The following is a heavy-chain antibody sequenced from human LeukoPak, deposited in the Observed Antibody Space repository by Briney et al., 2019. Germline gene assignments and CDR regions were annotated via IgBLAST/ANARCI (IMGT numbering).Heavy chain of an antibody. V-gene: IGHV4-4*07. D-gene: IGHD3-3*01. J-gene: IGHJ3*02. Sequence: PSETLSLTCTVSGGSISAYYWSWIRQPAGKGLEWIGRIYTSGSTNYNPSLKSRVTMSVDTSKNQFSLKLSSVTAADTAVYYCASNGFWVPDAFDIWGQGTMVTVSS. CDR3: ASNGFWVPDAFDI. CDR1: GGSISAYY. CDR2: IYTSGST.